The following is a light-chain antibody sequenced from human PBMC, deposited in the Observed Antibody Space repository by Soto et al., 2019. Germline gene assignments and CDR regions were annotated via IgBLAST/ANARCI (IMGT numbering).Light chain of an antibody. V-gene: IGKV1-6*01. CDR2: AAS. CDR1: QDISSY. CDR3: LQDYAYPLT. J-gene: IGKJ4*01. Sequence: AIQLTQSPSSLSASVGDRVPVTCRASQDISSYLAWYQQKPGKAPDLLIYAASTLQSGVPSRFSGSGSGTDFTLTINSLQPEDFATYYCLQDYAYPLTFGGGTKVDIK.